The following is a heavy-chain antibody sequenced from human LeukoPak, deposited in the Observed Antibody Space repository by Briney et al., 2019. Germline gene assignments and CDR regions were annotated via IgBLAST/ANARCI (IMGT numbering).Heavy chain of an antibody. Sequence: LGESLKISCKGSGYSFTNYWIAWVRQMPGKGLEWMGIIYPGDSDTRYSPSFQGQVTISADKSISTAYLQWRSLKASGTAMYYCASGAYCGGDCYSGAFDIWGQGTMVTVSS. V-gene: IGHV5-51*01. D-gene: IGHD2-21*02. CDR3: ASGAYCGGDCYSGAFDI. CDR1: GYSFTNYW. J-gene: IGHJ3*02. CDR2: IYPGDSDT.